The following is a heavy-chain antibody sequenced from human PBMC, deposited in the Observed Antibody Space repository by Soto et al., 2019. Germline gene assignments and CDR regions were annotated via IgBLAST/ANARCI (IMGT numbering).Heavy chain of an antibody. V-gene: IGHV3-48*01. CDR2: IRRHTSVT. D-gene: IGHD3-22*01. J-gene: IGHJ5*02. Sequence: EVQLVESGGMLVQPGGSLRLSCAASGLTLSTSSMNWVRKAPGKGLEWISYIRRHTSVTAYADSVKGRFTISRDSATNSLYLQMDSLRVEASAVYYCGKVADSCYYTVDRWGQGTLVTVSS. CDR1: GLTLSTSS. CDR3: GKVADSCYYTVDR.